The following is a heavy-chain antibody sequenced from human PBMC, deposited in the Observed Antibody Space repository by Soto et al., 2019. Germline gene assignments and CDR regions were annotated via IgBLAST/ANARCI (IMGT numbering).Heavy chain of an antibody. D-gene: IGHD2-2*01. J-gene: IGHJ6*03. V-gene: IGHV4-39*01. CDR2: IYYSGST. Sequence: QLQLQESGPGLVKPSETLSLTCTVSGGSISSSSYYWGWIRQPPGKGLEWIGSIYYSGSTYYNPSLKSRVTISVDTSKNQFSLKLSSVTAADTAVYYCARVIVVPAAPLYYYYYMDVWGKGTTVTVSS. CDR3: ARVIVVPAAPLYYYYYMDV. CDR1: GGSISSSSYY.